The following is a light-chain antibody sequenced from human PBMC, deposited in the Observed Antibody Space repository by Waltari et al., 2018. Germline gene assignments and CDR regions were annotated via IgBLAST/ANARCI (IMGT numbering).Light chain of an antibody. J-gene: IGLJ3*02. Sequence: SVLTQPHSASLTPGQRVTISCSGSRSNTGSNYVYWYQQLPGTAPKLLLHRNNQRPSGVPDRFSGSKSGTSASLAISGLRSEDEADYYCAAWDDSLSGWVFGGGTKLTVL. CDR1: RSNTGSNY. V-gene: IGLV1-47*01. CDR3: AAWDDSLSGWV. CDR2: RNN.